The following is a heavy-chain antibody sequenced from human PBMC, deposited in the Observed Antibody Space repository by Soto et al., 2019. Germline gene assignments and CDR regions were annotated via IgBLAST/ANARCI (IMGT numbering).Heavy chain of an antibody. D-gene: IGHD5-12*01. V-gene: IGHV1-18*01. J-gene: IGHJ4*02. CDR1: GYTFINYH. CDR2: INTYNGMT. CDR3: AKDPRGEMATD. Sequence: QVQLVQSGGEVKKPGASVTVSCKASGYTFINYHITWVRQAPGQGLEWMAWINTYNGMTDYAQRFQGRVTMTRDTSTSTAYMELRNLGSDDTAVYFCAKDPRGEMATDWGQGTLVTVSS.